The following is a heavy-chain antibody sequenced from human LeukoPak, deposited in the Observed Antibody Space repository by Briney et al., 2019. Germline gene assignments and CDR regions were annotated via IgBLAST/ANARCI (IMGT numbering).Heavy chain of an antibody. J-gene: IGHJ4*02. V-gene: IGHV4-30-4*08. CDR1: GGSISSGDYY. CDR3: AREVYYYDSSGYYDDY. CDR2: IYYSGST. D-gene: IGHD3-22*01. Sequence: PSQTLSLTCTVSGGSISSGDYYWSWIRQPPGKGLEWIGYIYYSGSTYYNPSLKSRVTISVDTSKNQFSLKLSSVTAADTAVYYCAREVYYYDSSGYYDDYWGQGTLVTVSS.